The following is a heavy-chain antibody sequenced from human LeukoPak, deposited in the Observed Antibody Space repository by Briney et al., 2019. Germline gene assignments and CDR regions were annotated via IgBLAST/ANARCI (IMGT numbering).Heavy chain of an antibody. V-gene: IGHV3-23*01. CDR3: AKGKGTGSYYYFDY. D-gene: IGHD1-26*01. CDR1: GFTFSSYA. CDR2: ISGSGDST. J-gene: IGHJ4*02. Sequence: PGGSLRLSCAASGFTFSSYAMSWVRQAPGKGLEWVSAISGSGDSTYHADSVKGRFTISRDNSKNTLYLQMNSLTAEDTAVYHCAKGKGTGSYYYFDYWGQGTLVIVSS.